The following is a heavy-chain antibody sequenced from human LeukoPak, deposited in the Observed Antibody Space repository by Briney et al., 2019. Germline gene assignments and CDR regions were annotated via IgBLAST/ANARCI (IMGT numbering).Heavy chain of an antibody. CDR2: INPNSGGT. CDR3: ARFVSPISGVVIPYYYYYYYMDV. J-gene: IGHJ6*03. CDR1: GYTFTGYY. Sequence: ASVKVSCKASGYTFTGYYMHWVRQAPGQGREWMGWINPNSGGTNYAQKLQGRVTMTTDTSTSTAYMELRSLRSDDTAVYYCARFVSPISGVVIPYYYYYYYMDVWGKGTTVTVSS. D-gene: IGHD3-3*01. V-gene: IGHV1-2*02.